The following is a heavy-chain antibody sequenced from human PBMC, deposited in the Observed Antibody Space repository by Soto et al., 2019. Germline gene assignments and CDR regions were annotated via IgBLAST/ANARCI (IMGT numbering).Heavy chain of an antibody. J-gene: IGHJ4*02. V-gene: IGHV4-59*08. CDR2: IYYSGST. CDR3: ARLARTLDY. Sequence: SETLSLTCTVSGGSISSYYWSWIRQPPGKGLEWIGYIYYSGSTNYNPSLKSRVTISVDTSKNQFSLKLSSVTAADTAVYYCARLARTLDYWGQGTLVTVSS. CDR1: GGSISSYY.